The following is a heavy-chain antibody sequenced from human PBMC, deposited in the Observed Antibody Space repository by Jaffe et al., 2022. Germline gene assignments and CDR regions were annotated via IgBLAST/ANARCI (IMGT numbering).Heavy chain of an antibody. Sequence: QVQLQESGPGLVKPSGTLSLTCDVSGASITSTNWWTWIRQPPGKGLEWIGEIYHSGNTNYNLSLKSRVTMSVDKSKNQFSLTLASVTAADTAVYYCAVLLSSSPSGNYFRIDPWGHGTLVTVSS. V-gene: IGHV4-4*02. CDR2: IYHSGNT. CDR1: GASITSTNW. J-gene: IGHJ5*02. D-gene: IGHD3-10*01. CDR3: AVLLSSSPSGNYFRIDP.